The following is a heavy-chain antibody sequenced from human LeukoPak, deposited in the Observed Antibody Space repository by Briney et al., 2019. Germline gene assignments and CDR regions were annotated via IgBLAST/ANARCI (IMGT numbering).Heavy chain of an antibody. D-gene: IGHD3-22*01. CDR2: IIPTFGTA. Sequence: ASVKVSCKASGGTFSSYAISWVRQAPGQGLEWMGGIIPTFGTANYAQKFQGRVTITADKSTSTAYMELRSLRSDDTAVYYCARGQYYYDSSGYYPAPFDYWGQGTLVTVSS. CDR1: GGTFSSYA. CDR3: ARGQYYYDSSGYYPAPFDY. V-gene: IGHV1-69*06. J-gene: IGHJ4*02.